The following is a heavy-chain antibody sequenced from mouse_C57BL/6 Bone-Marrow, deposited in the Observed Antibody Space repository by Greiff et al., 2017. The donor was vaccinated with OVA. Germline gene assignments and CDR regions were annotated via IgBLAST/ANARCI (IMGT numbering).Heavy chain of an antibody. CDR3: ARSTGTTYYFDD. D-gene: IGHD4-1*02. J-gene: IGHJ2*01. CDR1: GYTFTSYW. Sequence: QVQLQQPGAELVKPGASVKLSCKASGYTFTSYWMHWVKQRPGQGLEWIGMIHPNSGSTNYNEKFKSRATLTVDKSSSTAYMQLSSLTSEDSAVYYCARSTGTTYYFDDWGQGTTLTVSS. CDR2: IHPNSGST. V-gene: IGHV1-64*01.